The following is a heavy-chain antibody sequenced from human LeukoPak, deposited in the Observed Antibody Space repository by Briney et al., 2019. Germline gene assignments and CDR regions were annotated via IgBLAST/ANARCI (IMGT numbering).Heavy chain of an antibody. D-gene: IGHD1-26*01. CDR1: GFTFDDYG. CDR3: AKDLTAREEDWFDP. V-gene: IGHV3-23*01. Sequence: GGSLRLSCAAYGFTFDDYGMSWVRQAPGKGLEWVSAISGSGGSTYYADSVKGRFTISRDNSKNTLYLQMNSLRAEDTAVYYCAKDLTAREEDWFDPWGQGTLVTVSS. J-gene: IGHJ5*02. CDR2: ISGSGGST.